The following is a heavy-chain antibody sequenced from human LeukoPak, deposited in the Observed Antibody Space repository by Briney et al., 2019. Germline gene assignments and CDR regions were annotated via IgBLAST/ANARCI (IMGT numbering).Heavy chain of an antibody. V-gene: IGHV3-48*01. CDR3: ARDGGAGTTPNFDY. D-gene: IGHD1-7*01. CDR2: ISSSSSTI. CDR1: GFTFSSYS. J-gene: IGHJ4*02. Sequence: GGSLRLSCAASGFTFSSYSMNWVRQAPGKGLEWVSYISSSSSTIYYADSVKGRFTISRDNAKNSLYLQMNSLRAEDTAVYYCARDGGAGTTPNFDYWGQGILVTVSS.